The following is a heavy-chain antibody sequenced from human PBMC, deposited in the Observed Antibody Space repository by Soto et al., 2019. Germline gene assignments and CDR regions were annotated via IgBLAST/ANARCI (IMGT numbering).Heavy chain of an antibody. D-gene: IGHD2-15*01. CDR3: AKDAGGGNVNWYFDL. Sequence: EVQLLESGGGLVQPGGSLRLSCAASGFTFSSYAMSWVRQAPGKGLEWVSAISGSGGSTNYADPVKGRFTISRYNSNNTLYLQMNSPRAEDTAVYYCAKDAGGGNVNWYFDLWGRGTLVTVSP. CDR2: ISGSGGST. V-gene: IGHV3-23*01. CDR1: GFTFSSYA. J-gene: IGHJ2*01.